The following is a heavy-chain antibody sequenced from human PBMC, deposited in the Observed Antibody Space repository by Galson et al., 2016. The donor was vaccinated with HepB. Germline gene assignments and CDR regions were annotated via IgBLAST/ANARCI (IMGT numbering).Heavy chain of an antibody. J-gene: IGHJ5*02. CDR2: ISGSGAPT. CDR1: GFTFGSYA. D-gene: IGHD6-19*01. V-gene: IGHV3-23*01. Sequence: SLRLSCAASGFTFGSYAMSWVRQAPGKGLEWVSTISGSGAPTYVADSVKGRFTMSRDNSKNTLYLQMNSLRVEDTAIYYCAKGGQWLVRGPGWFDPWGQGTLVSVSS. CDR3: AKGGQWLVRGPGWFDP.